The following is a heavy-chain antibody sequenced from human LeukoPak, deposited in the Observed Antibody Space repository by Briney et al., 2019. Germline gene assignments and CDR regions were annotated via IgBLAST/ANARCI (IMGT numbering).Heavy chain of an antibody. D-gene: IGHD5-12*01. CDR1: GFNFHNFA. Sequence: GGSLRLSCTASGFNFHNFAMNWVRQAPGKGLEWVSYISGSGSTMYYADSVKGRFTISRDNSKNTLYLQMNSLRAEDTAVYYCARDLALDYWGQGTLVTVSP. V-gene: IGHV3-23*01. CDR2: ISGSGSTM. CDR3: ARDLALDY. J-gene: IGHJ4*02.